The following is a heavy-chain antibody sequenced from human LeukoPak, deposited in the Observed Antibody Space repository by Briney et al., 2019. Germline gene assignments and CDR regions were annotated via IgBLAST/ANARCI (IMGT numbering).Heavy chain of an antibody. J-gene: IGHJ4*02. V-gene: IGHV3-69-1*01. CDR1: GLSFSFA. CDR3: VRALGSSSADY. Sequence: GGSLRLSCAASGLSFSFAMSWVRQGPARGLEWVSSIRGNGETFYADSVKGRFTISRDNAKNSLSLQMDSLRGEDTAVYYCVRALGSSSADYWGQGTLVTVSS. D-gene: IGHD6-6*01. CDR2: IRGNGET.